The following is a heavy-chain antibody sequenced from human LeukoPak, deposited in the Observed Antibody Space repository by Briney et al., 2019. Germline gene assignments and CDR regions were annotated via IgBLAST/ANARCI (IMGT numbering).Heavy chain of an antibody. Sequence: PGGSLRLSCAASGFTFSSFAMTWVRQAPGKGLEWVSAISGSGITTYYADSVKGRFTISRDNSKNTLYLQMNSLRAEDTAVYYCARGGTVTKPYYYGMDVWGQGTTVTVSS. CDR2: ISGSGITT. CDR3: ARGGTVTKPYYYGMDV. D-gene: IGHD4-17*01. CDR1: GFTFSSFA. V-gene: IGHV3-23*01. J-gene: IGHJ6*02.